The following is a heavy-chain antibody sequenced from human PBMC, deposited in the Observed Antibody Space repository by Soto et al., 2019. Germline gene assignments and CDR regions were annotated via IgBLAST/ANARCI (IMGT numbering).Heavy chain of an antibody. CDR1: GFTFSSYA. Sequence: EVQLLESGGGLVQPGGSLRLSCAASGFTFSSYAMTWVRQAPGKGLEWVSAITRSGDYTQYADSVKGRFTISRDNSKNTLSLQMITLRAVATAVYYFAKFVSYSHHFDHSYFELWGRGTLVTVSS. J-gene: IGHJ2*01. D-gene: IGHD3-9*01. V-gene: IGHV3-23*01. CDR2: ITRSGDYT. CDR3: AKFVSYSHHFDHSYFEL.